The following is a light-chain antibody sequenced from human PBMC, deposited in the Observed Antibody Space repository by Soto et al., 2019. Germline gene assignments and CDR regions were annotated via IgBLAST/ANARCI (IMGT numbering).Light chain of an antibody. CDR1: SSDVGSYNL. J-gene: IGLJ1*01. CDR3: CSYGGRSTYV. CDR2: EVS. V-gene: IGLV2-23*02. Sequence: QSVLTQPASVSGSPGQSITISCTGTSSDVGSYNLVSWYQQHPGKAPKLMIYEVSKRPSGVSNRFSGSKSANTASLTISGLHADDEADYYCCSYGGRSTYVFGTGTKVTVL.